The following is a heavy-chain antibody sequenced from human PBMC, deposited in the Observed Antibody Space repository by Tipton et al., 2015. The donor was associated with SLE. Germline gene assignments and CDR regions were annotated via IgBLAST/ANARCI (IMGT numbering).Heavy chain of an antibody. CDR1: GFIFRSYW. D-gene: IGHD2-15*01. Sequence: SLRLSCAASGFIFRSYWMAWVRQTPGKGLQWVANIDQNGSGKYYVDSVKGRFTISRDNAKKSLFLQMNNLRAEDTAIYYCASWGYCSGGGCYGDFDYWGQGALVTVSS. V-gene: IGHV3-7*01. CDR3: ASWGYCSGGGCYGDFDY. J-gene: IGHJ4*02. CDR2: IDQNGSGK.